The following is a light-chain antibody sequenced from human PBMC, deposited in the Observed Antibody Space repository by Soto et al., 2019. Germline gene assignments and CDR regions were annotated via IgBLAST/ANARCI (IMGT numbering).Light chain of an antibody. CDR2: LNSDGSH. CDR3: QIWGTGIHVV. J-gene: IGLJ2*01. CDR1: SGHSSYA. Sequence: QAVVTQSPSASASLGASVKLTCTLSSGHSSYAIAWHQQQPEKGPRYLMKLNSDGSHSKGDGIPDRFSGSSSGAERYLTISSLQSEDEADYYCQIWGTGIHVVFGGGTKLTVL. V-gene: IGLV4-69*01.